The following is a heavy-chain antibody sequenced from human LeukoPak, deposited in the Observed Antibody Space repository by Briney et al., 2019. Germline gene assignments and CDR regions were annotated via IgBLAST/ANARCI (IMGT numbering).Heavy chain of an antibody. Sequence: ASVKVSCKASGYTFTSYDINWVRQATGQGLEWMGWMNPNSGNTGYAQKFQGRVTMTRNTSISTAYMGLSSLRSEDTAVYYCARGSFYCSSTSCYLLDYWGQGTLVTVSS. J-gene: IGHJ4*02. V-gene: IGHV1-8*01. D-gene: IGHD2-2*01. CDR2: MNPNSGNT. CDR1: GYTFTSYD. CDR3: ARGSFYCSSTSCYLLDY.